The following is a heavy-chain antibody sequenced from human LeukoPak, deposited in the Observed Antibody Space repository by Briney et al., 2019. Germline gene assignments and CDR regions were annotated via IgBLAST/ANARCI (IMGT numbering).Heavy chain of an antibody. V-gene: IGHV3-48*01. CDR1: GFTFSSYS. CDR2: ISSSSSTI. Sequence: GGSLRLSCAASGFTFSSYSMNWVRQAPGKGLEWVSSISSSSSTIYYADSVKGRFTISRDNAKNSLNLQMNSLRAEDTAVYYCAREPRGYAFDIWGQGTMVTVSS. CDR3: AREPRGYAFDI. J-gene: IGHJ3*02.